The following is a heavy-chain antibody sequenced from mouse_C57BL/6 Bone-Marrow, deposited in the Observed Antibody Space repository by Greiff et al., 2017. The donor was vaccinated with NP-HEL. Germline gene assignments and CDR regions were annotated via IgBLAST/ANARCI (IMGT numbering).Heavy chain of an antibody. CDR1: GYSITSGYY. CDR2: ISYDGSN. CDR3: ARDYGSSPWFAY. Sequence: DVKLQESGPGLVKPSQSLSLTCSVTGYSITSGYYWNWIRQFPGNKLEWMGYISYDGSNNYNPSLKNRITITRDTSKNQFFLKLNSGTTEDTATYYCARDYGSSPWFAYWGQGTLVTVSA. J-gene: IGHJ3*01. D-gene: IGHD1-1*01. V-gene: IGHV3-6*01.